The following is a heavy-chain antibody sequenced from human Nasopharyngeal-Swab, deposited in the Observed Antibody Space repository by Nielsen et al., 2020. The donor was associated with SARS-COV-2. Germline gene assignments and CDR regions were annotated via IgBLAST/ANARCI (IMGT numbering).Heavy chain of an antibody. CDR3: ARGGGWYGFDY. CDR1: GFTFSSYW. D-gene: IGHD6-19*01. J-gene: IGHJ4*02. V-gene: IGHV3-7*01. Sequence: GGSLRLSCAASGFTFSSYWMTWVRKAPGKGLEWVANIKQDVSEKYYVDSVKGRFSISRDNTKNSLYLQMNSLRAEDTAVYYCARGGGWYGFDYWGQGTLVTVSS. CDR2: IKQDVSEK.